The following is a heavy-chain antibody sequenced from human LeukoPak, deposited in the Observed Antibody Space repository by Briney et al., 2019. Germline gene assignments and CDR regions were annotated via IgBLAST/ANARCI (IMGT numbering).Heavy chain of an antibody. D-gene: IGHD5-18*01. Sequence: GGSLILSCAASGFTFSTHPMHWVRQAPGKGLEWVAVISYDDGTNKYYADSVKGRFTISRDNSKNTLYLQMNSLRAEDTAVYYCARLNLGYGYFLEATKHDYWGQGTLVTVSS. CDR1: GFTFSTHP. CDR3: ARLNLGYGYFLEATKHDY. V-gene: IGHV3-30-3*01. CDR2: ISYDDGTNK. J-gene: IGHJ4*02.